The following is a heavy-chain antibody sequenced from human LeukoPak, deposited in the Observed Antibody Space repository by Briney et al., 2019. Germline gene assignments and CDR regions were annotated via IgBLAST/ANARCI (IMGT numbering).Heavy chain of an antibody. V-gene: IGHV4-39*01. CDR2: VYYTGIT. CDR1: GGSLTTNTFY. D-gene: IGHD3-9*01. J-gene: IGHJ4*02. Sequence: SETLSLTCTLSGGSLTTNTFYWGWIRQPPGKGLEWIGTVYYTGITHYNPSLKSRITISVDTSKDHFSLNLTSVTAADTAVYFCARHGILTDHSIRYWGQGLLVTVSS. CDR3: ARHGILTDHSIRY.